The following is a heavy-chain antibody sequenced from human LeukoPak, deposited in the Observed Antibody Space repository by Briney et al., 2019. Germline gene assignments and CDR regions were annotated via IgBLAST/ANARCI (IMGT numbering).Heavy chain of an antibody. V-gene: IGHV3-33*06. CDR1: GFTFSSYG. CDR2: IWYDGSNK. J-gene: IGHJ4*02. Sequence: PGRSLRLSXAASGFTFSSYGMHWVRQAPGKGLEWVAVIWYDGSNKYYADSVKGRFTISRDSSKNTLYLQMNSLRAEDTAVYYCAKDPTTEPFVWGQGTLVTVSS. D-gene: IGHD4-17*01. CDR3: AKDPTTEPFV.